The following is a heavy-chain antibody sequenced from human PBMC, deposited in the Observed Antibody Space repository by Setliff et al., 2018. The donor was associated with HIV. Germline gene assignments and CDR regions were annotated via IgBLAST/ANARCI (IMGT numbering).Heavy chain of an antibody. J-gene: IGHJ3*02. Sequence: SETLSLTCSVLRYSVNSPYFRGWVRQPPGKGLEWIGSIYHSGNTYYMPSLQSRVTISVDMSKNQFSLNLNSVTAADTAVYYCARGQGCGGGCHYAFEMWGQGTMVTVSS. CDR1: RYSVNSPYF. CDR3: ARGQGCGGGCHYAFEM. D-gene: IGHD2-21*02. V-gene: IGHV4-38-2*02. CDR2: IYHSGNT.